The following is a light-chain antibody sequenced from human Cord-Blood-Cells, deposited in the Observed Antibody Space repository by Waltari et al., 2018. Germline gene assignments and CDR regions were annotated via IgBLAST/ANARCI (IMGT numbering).Light chain of an antibody. Sequence: DIQMTQSPSSLSASVGDRVTITCQASQHISTYLNWSQQKPGKAPKLLIYDASNLETGVPSRFSGSGSGTDFTFTISSLQPEDIATYYCQQYDNLPTFGQGTKLEIK. CDR2: DAS. J-gene: IGKJ2*01. CDR1: QHISTY. CDR3: QQYDNLPT. V-gene: IGKV1-33*01.